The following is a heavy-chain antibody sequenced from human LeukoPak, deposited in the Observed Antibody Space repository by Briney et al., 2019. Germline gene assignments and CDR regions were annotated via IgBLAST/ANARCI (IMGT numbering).Heavy chain of an antibody. J-gene: IGHJ6*02. V-gene: IGHV4-39*01. Sequence: SETLSLTCTVSGGSISSSSYYWGWIRQPPGKGLEWIGGIYYSGSTYYNPSLKSRVTISVDTSKNQFSLKLSSVTAADTAVYYCARLTMVRYYYYYYGMDVWGQGTTVTVSS. D-gene: IGHD3-10*01. CDR2: IYYSGST. CDR3: ARLTMVRYYYYYYGMDV. CDR1: GGSISSSSYY.